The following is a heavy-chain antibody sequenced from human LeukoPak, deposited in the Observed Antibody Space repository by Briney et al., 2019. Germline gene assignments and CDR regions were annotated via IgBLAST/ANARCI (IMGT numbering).Heavy chain of an antibody. CDR1: GGTLNSYA. CDR2: IIPILGIP. CDR3: ARDILTGYYAD. Sequence: SVKVSCKASGGTLNSYAISWVRQAPGQGLEWMGRIIPILGIPDYAQKFQGRVTISADKSTYTAYMELSSLRSEDTAVYYCARDILTGYYADWGQGTLVTVS. D-gene: IGHD3-9*01. V-gene: IGHV1-69*04. J-gene: IGHJ4*02.